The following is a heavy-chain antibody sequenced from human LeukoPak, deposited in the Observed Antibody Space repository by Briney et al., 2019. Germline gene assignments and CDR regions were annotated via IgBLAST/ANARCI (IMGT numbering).Heavy chain of an antibody. D-gene: IGHD3-10*01. V-gene: IGHV1-2*02. J-gene: IGHJ5*02. CDR1: GYTFTDYY. Sequence: ASVKVSCKASGYTFTDYYMHWVRQAPGQGLEWMGWINPNSGGTNYAQKFQGRVTMTRDTSISTAYMELSRLRSDDTAVYYCARAMVRGVHPFDPWGQGTLVTVSS. CDR2: INPNSGGT. CDR3: ARAMVRGVHPFDP.